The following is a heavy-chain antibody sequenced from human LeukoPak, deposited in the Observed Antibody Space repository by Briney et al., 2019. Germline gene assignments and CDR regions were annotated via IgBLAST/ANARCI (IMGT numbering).Heavy chain of an antibody. CDR3: ARGNILSGYCFDF. CDR2: IYTRGST. CDR1: GGSINNYY. V-gene: IGHV4-4*07. Sequence: PSETLSLTCTVSGGSINNYYWSWIRQPAGKGLEWIGRIYTRGSTNYNPSLKSRVTMLVDTSKNQFSLKLSSVTAADTAVYYCARGNILSGYCFDFWGQGALVTVSS. J-gene: IGHJ4*02. D-gene: IGHD3-9*01.